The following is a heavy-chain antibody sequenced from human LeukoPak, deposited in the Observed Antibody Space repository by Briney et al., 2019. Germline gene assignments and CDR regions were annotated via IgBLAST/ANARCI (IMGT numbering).Heavy chain of an antibody. D-gene: IGHD6-6*01. CDR3: ARDKRGRSSSSSRGVPYGMDV. V-gene: IGHV1-2*02. CDR2: INPNSGGT. J-gene: IGHJ6*02. Sequence: GASVKVSCKASGYTFTGYYMHWVRQAPGQGLEWMGWINPNSGGTNYAQKFQGRVTMTRDTSISTAYMELSRLRSDDTAVYYCARDKRGRSSSSSRGVPYGMDVWGQGTTVTVSS. CDR1: GYTFTGYY.